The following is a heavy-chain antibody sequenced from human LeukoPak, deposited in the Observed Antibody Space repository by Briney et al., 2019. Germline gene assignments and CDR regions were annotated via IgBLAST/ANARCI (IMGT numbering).Heavy chain of an antibody. D-gene: IGHD6-19*01. V-gene: IGHV3-11*04. CDR1: GFTFSDYY. J-gene: IGHJ4*02. CDR2: ISSSGRTI. Sequence: GGSLRLSCAASGFTFSDYYMSWIRQAPGKGLEWVSYISSSGRTIYYADSVKGRFTISRDNAKNSLYLQMTSLRADDTALYYCTRDQPSSGWGFDSWGRGTLVIVSS. CDR3: TRDQPSSGWGFDS.